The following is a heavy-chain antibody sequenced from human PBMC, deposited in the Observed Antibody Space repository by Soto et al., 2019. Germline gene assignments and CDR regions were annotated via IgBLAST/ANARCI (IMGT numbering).Heavy chain of an antibody. CDR3: ANRNYYAKSGYTYLYFDF. V-gene: IGHV3-23*01. CDR1: GFTFSKYD. D-gene: IGHD3-22*01. Sequence: EVQLLESGGGLVQPGGPLRLSCEASGFTFSKYDMTWVRQAPGKGLDWVSTISGSGASTYYADSVKGRFTISRDNSKNTVYLQMNSLRVEDTAVYYCANRNYYAKSGYTYLYFDFWGQGSLVTVSS. J-gene: IGHJ4*02. CDR2: ISGSGAST.